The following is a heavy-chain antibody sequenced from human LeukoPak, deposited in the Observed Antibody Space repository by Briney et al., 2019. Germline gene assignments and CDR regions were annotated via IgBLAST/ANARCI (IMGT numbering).Heavy chain of an antibody. D-gene: IGHD4-11*01. CDR1: GFTFSSYS. V-gene: IGHV3-21*01. Sequence: GGSLRLSCAASGFTFSSYSMNWVRQAPGQGLEWVSSISSSSSYIYYADSVKGRFTISRDNAKNSLYLQMNSLRAEDTAVYYCARDREETTVTTWDYWGQGTLVTVSS. CDR2: ISSSSSYI. J-gene: IGHJ4*02. CDR3: ARDREETTVTTWDY.